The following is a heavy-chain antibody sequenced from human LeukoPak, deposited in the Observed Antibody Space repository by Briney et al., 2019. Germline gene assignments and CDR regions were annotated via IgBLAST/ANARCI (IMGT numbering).Heavy chain of an antibody. CDR3: AKQEKRVTTPPNY. Sequence: GGSLRLSCAASGFTFTNYAMSWVRQAPGKGLEGVSDINDNGGSTFYTDSVKGRFTISRDNSKNTLYMQMNSLRAEDTAVYYCAKQEKRVTTPPNYWGQGTLVTVSS. CDR2: INDNGGST. CDR1: GFTFTNYA. V-gene: IGHV3-23*01. D-gene: IGHD4-17*01. J-gene: IGHJ4*02.